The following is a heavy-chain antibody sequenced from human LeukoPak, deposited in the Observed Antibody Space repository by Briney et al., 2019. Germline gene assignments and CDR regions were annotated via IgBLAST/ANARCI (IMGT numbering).Heavy chain of an antibody. CDR1: GFTFSSYW. D-gene: IGHD6-19*01. J-gene: IGHJ3*02. Sequence: PGGSLRLSCAASGFTFSSYWMSWVRQAPGKGLEWVANIKQDGSEKYYVDSVKGRFTISRDNAKNSLYLQMNSLRAEDTAVYYCAREGQWLVPSHDAFDIWGQGTMVTVSS. CDR3: AREGQWLVPSHDAFDI. CDR2: IKQDGSEK. V-gene: IGHV3-7*01.